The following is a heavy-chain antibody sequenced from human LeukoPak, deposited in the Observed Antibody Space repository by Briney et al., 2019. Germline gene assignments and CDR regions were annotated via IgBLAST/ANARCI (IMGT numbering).Heavy chain of an antibody. D-gene: IGHD1-26*01. V-gene: IGHV3-48*02. J-gene: IGHJ6*02. Sequence: AGGSPRLSCAASGLTFSSYSMNWVRQAPGKGLEWVSYISSSSSTIYYADSVKGRFTISRDNAKNSLYLQMNSLRDEDTAVYYCARDPHGIQQKYYYYYGMDVWGQGTTVTVSS. CDR3: ARDPHGIQQKYYYYYGMDV. CDR2: ISSSSSTI. CDR1: GLTFSSYS.